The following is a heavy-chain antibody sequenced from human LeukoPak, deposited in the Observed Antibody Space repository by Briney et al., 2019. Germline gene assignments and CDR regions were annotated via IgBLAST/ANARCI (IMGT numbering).Heavy chain of an antibody. V-gene: IGHV4-31*03. CDR1: GDSISSGGYY. Sequence: MSSQTLSLTCTVSGDSISSGGYYWSWIRQHPGKGLEWIGYSYYTGSSNYNPSLKSRVEISVDTSKNQFSLRLSSVTAADTAVYYCAREKDFYAVSDHYRAYDCWGQGTLVTVSS. CDR2: SYYTGSS. D-gene: IGHD2/OR15-2a*01. J-gene: IGHJ4*02. CDR3: AREKDFYAVSDHYRAYDC.